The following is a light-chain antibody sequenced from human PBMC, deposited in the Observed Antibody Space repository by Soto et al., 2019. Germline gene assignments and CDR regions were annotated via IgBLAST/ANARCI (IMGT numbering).Light chain of an antibody. J-gene: IGLJ1*01. CDR1: SSDVGGYDY. Sequence: QSALTQPASVSGSPGQSITISCTGTSSDVGGYDYVSWYQHHPGKAPKLMIFEVTNRPSGVSDRFSGSRSGNTASLTISGLQVEDEADYYCTADSTTSPYVFGTGTKVTVL. V-gene: IGLV2-14*01. CDR2: EVT. CDR3: TADSTTSPYV.